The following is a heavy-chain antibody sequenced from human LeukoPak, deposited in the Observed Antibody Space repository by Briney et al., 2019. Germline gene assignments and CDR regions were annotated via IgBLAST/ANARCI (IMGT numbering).Heavy chain of an antibody. Sequence: GGSLRLSCATPGFTFNNYAMSWVRQAPGQGLEWVSTISGSGGSTHYADSVKGRFTISRDNSKNTLYVQMNSLRAEDTAVYYCAKGGPLYGDYDYWGQGTLVTVSS. J-gene: IGHJ4*02. CDR1: GFTFNNYA. D-gene: IGHD4-17*01. CDR2: ISGSGGST. CDR3: AKGGPLYGDYDY. V-gene: IGHV3-23*01.